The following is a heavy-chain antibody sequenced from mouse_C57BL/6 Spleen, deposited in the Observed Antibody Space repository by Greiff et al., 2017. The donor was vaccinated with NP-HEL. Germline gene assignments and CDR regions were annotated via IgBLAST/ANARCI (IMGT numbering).Heavy chain of an antibody. CDR3: ARRGGNYKYFDV. Sequence: EVQLQQSGPGLVKPSQSLSLTCSVTGYSITSGYYWNWIRQFPGNKLEWMGYISYDGSNNYNPSLKNRISITRDTSKNQFFLKLNSVTTEDTATYYCARRGGNYKYFDVWGTGTTVTVSS. J-gene: IGHJ1*03. V-gene: IGHV3-6*01. CDR2: ISYDGSN. D-gene: IGHD2-1*01. CDR1: GYSITSGYY.